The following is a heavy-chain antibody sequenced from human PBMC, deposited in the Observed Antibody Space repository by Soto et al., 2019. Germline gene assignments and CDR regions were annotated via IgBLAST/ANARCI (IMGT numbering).Heavy chain of an antibody. CDR2: IYPDDSDT. D-gene: IGHD2-21*02. V-gene: IGHV5-51*01. CDR3: ARVRISGGDGYFDY. J-gene: IGHJ4*02. Sequence: PGESLRISCKTSGYRFTSYWIGWVRQMLGKGLEWMGRIYPDDSDTRYSPSFQGQVTISADKSTYTAYLQWTSLKASDSAMYYCARVRISGGDGYFDYWGQGTLVTVSS. CDR1: GYRFTSYW.